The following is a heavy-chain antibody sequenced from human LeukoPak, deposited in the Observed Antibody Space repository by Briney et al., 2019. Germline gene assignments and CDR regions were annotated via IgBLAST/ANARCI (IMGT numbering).Heavy chain of an antibody. D-gene: IGHD3-9*01. CDR2: IGRAGDT. CDR3: VRGLAGGLDP. CDR1: GFTFSDYD. V-gene: IGHV3-13*01. Sequence: GGSLRLSCAASGFTFSDYDMHWVRQPTGKGLEWVLGIGRAGDTNYLGSVEGRFTISRENAKNSLYLQMNSLRDGDTAVYYCVRGLAGGLDPWGQGTLVTVSS. J-gene: IGHJ5*02.